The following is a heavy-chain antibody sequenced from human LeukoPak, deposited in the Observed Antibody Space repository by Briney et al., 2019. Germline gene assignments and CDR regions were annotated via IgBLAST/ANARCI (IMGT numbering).Heavy chain of an antibody. V-gene: IGHV4-34*01. CDR2: INHSGSS. CDR3: ARGNGPWAVAGGRGFDY. Sequence: SETLSLTCAVYGGSFSGYYWSWIRQAPGKGLEWIGEINHSGSSKYNPSLKSRVTISVDTSKIQFSLKLSSVTAADTAVYYGARGNGPWAVAGGRGFDYLGQGTLVTLSS. J-gene: IGHJ4*02. CDR1: GGSFSGYY. D-gene: IGHD6-19*01.